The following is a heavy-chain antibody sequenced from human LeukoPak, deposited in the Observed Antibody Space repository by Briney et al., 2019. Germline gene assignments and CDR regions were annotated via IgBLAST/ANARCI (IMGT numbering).Heavy chain of an antibody. V-gene: IGHV3-30*19. CDR3: ARDLGWLRNFDY. CDR1: GFTFSSYG. Sequence: PGSSLRLSCAAPGFTFSSYGMHWVRQAPGKGLEWVAIISHDGNGVHYANSVEGRFTISRDNSKNTMFLQMNSLRAEDTAVYYCARDLGWLRNFDYWGQGTLVTVSS. CDR2: ISHDGNGV. J-gene: IGHJ4*02. D-gene: IGHD5-24*01.